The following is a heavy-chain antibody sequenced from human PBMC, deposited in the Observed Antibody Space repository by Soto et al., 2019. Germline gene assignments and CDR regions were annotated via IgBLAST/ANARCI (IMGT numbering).Heavy chain of an antibody. Sequence: SETLSLTCTVSGGSISSYYCSFIRQPPLKGLEWIGYIYYSGSINYNPSLKSRVTISVDTSKNQFSLKLSSVTAADTAVYYCARGRYYDSSGLYYFDYWGQGTLVTVSS. CDR2: IYYSGSI. D-gene: IGHD3-22*01. CDR1: GGSISSYY. CDR3: ARGRYYDSSGLYYFDY. J-gene: IGHJ4*02. V-gene: IGHV4-59*01.